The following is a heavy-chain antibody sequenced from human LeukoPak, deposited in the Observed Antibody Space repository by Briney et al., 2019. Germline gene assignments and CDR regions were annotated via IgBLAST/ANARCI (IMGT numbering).Heavy chain of an antibody. CDR3: ARQQGGYYDSSGYPFDY. J-gene: IGHJ4*02. Sequence: PSETLSLTCAVSGGSISSSNWWSWVRQPPGKGLEWIGSIYYSGSTYYNPSLKSRVTISVDTSKNQFSLKLSSVTAADTAVYYCARQQGGYYDSSGYPFDYWGQGTLVTVSS. D-gene: IGHD3-22*01. CDR2: IYYSGST. CDR1: GGSISSSNW. V-gene: IGHV4-4*02.